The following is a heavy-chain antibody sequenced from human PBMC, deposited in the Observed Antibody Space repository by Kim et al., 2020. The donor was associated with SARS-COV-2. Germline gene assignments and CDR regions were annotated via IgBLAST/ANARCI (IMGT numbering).Heavy chain of an antibody. CDR3: ARDPPCSGGSCYSGGFDY. CDR1: GFTVSSNY. J-gene: IGHJ4*02. CDR2: IYSGGST. V-gene: IGHV3-53*01. Sequence: GGSLRLSCAASGFTVSSNYMSWVRQAPGKGLEWVSVIYSGGSTYYADSVKGRFTISRDNSKNTLYLQMNSLRAEDTAVYYCARDPPCSGGSCYSGGFDYWGQGTLVTVSS. D-gene: IGHD2-15*01.